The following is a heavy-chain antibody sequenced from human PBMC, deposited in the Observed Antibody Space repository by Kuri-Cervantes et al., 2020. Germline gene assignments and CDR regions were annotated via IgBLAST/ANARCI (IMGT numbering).Heavy chain of an antibody. D-gene: IGHD7-27*01. Sequence: GGSLRLSCTASGFTFYNYAMSWVRQTPGKGLEWVSTISGTGGFTFYADSVKGRFTISRDNSKNTLYLQMNRLRAEDTALYYCVRDPRNWAYWGQGTLVTVSS. V-gene: IGHV3-23*01. CDR1: GFTFYNYA. CDR2: ISGTGGFT. J-gene: IGHJ4*02. CDR3: VRDPRNWAY.